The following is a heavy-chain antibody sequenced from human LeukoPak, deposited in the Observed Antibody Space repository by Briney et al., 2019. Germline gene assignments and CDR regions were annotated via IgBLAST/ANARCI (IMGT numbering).Heavy chain of an antibody. CDR2: INTNTGNP. D-gene: IGHD2-15*01. CDR1: GYTFTSYA. Sequence: ASVTVSCKASGYTFTSYAMNWVRQAPGQGLEWMGWINTNTGNPTYAQGFTGRFVFSLDTSVSTAYLQISSLKAEDTAVYYCARASCSGGSCYYGYWGQGTLVTVSS. V-gene: IGHV7-4-1*02. J-gene: IGHJ4*02. CDR3: ARASCSGGSCYYGY.